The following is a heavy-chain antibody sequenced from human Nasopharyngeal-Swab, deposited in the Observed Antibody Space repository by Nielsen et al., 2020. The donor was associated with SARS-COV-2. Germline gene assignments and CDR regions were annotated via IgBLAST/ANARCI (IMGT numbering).Heavy chain of an antibody. D-gene: IGHD6-13*01. V-gene: IGHV3-21*01. Sequence: VRQMPGKGLEWVSSISSSTTYIYYADSVKGRFTISRDNAKNSLSLQMNSLRAEDTAVYYCVEGGYSSSWYGGDYWGQGTLVTVSS. CDR2: ISSSTTYI. J-gene: IGHJ4*02. CDR3: VEGGYSSSWYGGDY.